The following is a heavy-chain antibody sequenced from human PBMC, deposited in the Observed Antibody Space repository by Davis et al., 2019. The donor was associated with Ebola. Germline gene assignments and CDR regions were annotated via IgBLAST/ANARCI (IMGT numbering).Heavy chain of an antibody. V-gene: IGHV3-30*18. CDR1: GFTFSSYG. CDR2: ISYDGSNK. Sequence: PGGSLRLSCAASGFTFSSYGMHWVRQAPGKGLEWVAVISYDGSNKYYADSVKGRFTISRDNSKNTLYLQMNSLRAEDTAVYYCAKAARYCSSTSCLFDYWGQGTLVTVSS. D-gene: IGHD2-2*01. J-gene: IGHJ4*02. CDR3: AKAARYCSSTSCLFDY.